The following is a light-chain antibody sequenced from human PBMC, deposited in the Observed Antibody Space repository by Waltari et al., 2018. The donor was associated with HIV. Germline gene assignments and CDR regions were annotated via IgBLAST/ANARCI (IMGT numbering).Light chain of an antibody. CDR1: QGISSY. CDR2: AAS. V-gene: IGKV1-8*01. J-gene: IGKJ2*01. CDR3: QQYYSYPYT. Sequence: IRMTQSPSSFSAATGDSVTITCRASQGISSYLAWYQQKPGKAPKLLIYAASTLQSGVPSRFSGSGSGTDFTLTISCLQSEDFATYYCQQYYSYPYTFGQGTKLEIK.